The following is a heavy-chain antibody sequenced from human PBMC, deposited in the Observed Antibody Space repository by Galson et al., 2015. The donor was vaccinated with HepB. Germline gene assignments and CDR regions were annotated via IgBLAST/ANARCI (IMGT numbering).Heavy chain of an antibody. CDR2: ISSSSSYI. Sequence: SLRLSCAASGFTFSSYSMNWVRQAPGKGLEWVSSISSSSSYIYYADSVKGRFTISRDNAKNSLYLQMNGLRAEDTAVYYCARNDYGDYDYYYMDVWGKGTTVTVSS. V-gene: IGHV3-21*01. CDR3: ARNDYGDYDYYYMDV. J-gene: IGHJ6*03. D-gene: IGHD4-17*01. CDR1: GFTFSSYS.